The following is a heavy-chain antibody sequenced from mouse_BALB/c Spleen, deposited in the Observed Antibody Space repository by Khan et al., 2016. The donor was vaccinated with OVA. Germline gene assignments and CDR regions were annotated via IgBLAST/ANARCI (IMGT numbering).Heavy chain of an antibody. CDR2: INTGGDYI. CDR3: ARQNYGPFAY. V-gene: IGHV5-9-3*01. Sequence: VELVESGGDLVKPGGSLKLSCAASGFTFSTYAMSWVRQTPDKRLEWVATINTGGDYIYYPDSVKGRFTISRDNAKNTLYLQMSSLRSEDTAMYYCARQNYGPFAYWGQGTLVTVSA. D-gene: IGHD1-1*01. J-gene: IGHJ3*01. CDR1: GFTFSTYA.